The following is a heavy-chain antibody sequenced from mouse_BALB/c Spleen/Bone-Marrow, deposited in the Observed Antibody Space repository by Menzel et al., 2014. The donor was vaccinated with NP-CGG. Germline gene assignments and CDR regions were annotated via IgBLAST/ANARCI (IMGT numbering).Heavy chain of an antibody. CDR1: GYSFTSYW. CDR3: ARLEGNYGNTFAY. D-gene: IGHD1-1*01. Sequence: QVQLQQSGAELVRPGASVKLPCKASGYSFTSYWMNWVKQRPGQGLEWIGMIHPSDTETRLNQRFKDKATLTVDKSSSTAYMQLSSPTSEDPAVYYCARLEGNYGNTFAYWGQGTLVTVSA. V-gene: IGHV1-61*01. J-gene: IGHJ3*01. CDR2: IHPSDTET.